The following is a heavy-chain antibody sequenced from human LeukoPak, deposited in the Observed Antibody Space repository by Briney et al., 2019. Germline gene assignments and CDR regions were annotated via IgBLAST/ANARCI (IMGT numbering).Heavy chain of an antibody. J-gene: IGHJ4*02. Sequence: SETLSLTCTVSGGSISSYYWSWIRQPPGKGLEWIGYIYNSESTNYNPSLKSRVTISGDTSRNQVSLKLRSVNAADTAVYYCAKIRERTGTTFDSWGQGTLVTVSS. V-gene: IGHV4-59*08. CDR2: IYNSEST. CDR1: GGSISSYY. CDR3: AKIRERTGTTFDS. D-gene: IGHD1-1*01.